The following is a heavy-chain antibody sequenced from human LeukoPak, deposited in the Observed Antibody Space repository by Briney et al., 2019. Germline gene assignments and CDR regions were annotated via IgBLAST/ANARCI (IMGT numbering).Heavy chain of an antibody. J-gene: IGHJ4*02. V-gene: IGHV4-4*09. CDR1: GGSISSYY. D-gene: IGHD6-6*01. Sequence: SETLSLTCTVSGGSISSYYWSWIRQPPGKGLEWIGYIYTSGSTNYNPSVKSRVTISVDTSKNQFSLKLSSVTAADTAVYYCARYQTYSSSFDYWGQGTLVTVSS. CDR3: ARYQTYSSSFDY. CDR2: IYTSGST.